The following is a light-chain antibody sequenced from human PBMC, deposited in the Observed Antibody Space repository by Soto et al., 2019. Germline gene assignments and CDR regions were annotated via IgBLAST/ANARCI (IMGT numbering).Light chain of an antibody. V-gene: IGKV3-15*01. J-gene: IGKJ1*01. CDR2: AAS. CDR3: QQYINSPRT. CDR1: QDISNY. Sequence: MTQSPSSLSASVGDRVTITRQASQDISNYLAWYQQKPGQGPRIPIYAASTRDTGIPARFSGSGSGTEFSLTISRLQSEDFSVYYCQQYINSPRTFGQGTKVDIK.